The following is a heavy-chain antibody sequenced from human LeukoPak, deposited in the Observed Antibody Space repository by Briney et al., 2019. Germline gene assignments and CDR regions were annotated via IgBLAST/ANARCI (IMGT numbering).Heavy chain of an antibody. D-gene: IGHD6-19*01. J-gene: IGHJ5*02. CDR3: ARGATTRIAVAGFDP. Sequence: SETLSLTCTVSGGSISSSSYYWGWIRQPPGKGLEWIGSIYYSGSTYYNPSLKSRVTISVDTSKNQFSLKLSSVTAADTAVYYCARGATTRIAVAGFDPWGQGTLVTVSS. V-gene: IGHV4-39*01. CDR1: GGSISSSSYY. CDR2: IYYSGST.